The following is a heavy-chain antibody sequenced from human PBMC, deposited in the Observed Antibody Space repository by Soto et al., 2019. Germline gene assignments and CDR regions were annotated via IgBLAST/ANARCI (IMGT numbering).Heavy chain of an antibody. Sequence: SVKVSCKASGGTFSSYAISWVRQAPGQGLEWMGGIIPIFGTANYAQKFQGRVTITADESTSTAYMELSSLRSEDTAVYYCARDHLELPAPYFDSRCQRNPVTVS. CDR2: IIPIFGTA. CDR3: ARDHLELPAPYFDS. V-gene: IGHV1-69*13. CDR1: GGTFSSYA. J-gene: IGHJ4*02. D-gene: IGHD1-26*01.